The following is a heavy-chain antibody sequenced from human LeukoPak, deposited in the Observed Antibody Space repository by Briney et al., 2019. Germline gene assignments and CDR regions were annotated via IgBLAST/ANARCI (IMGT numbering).Heavy chain of an antibody. D-gene: IGHD6-13*01. V-gene: IGHV3-33*01. CDR3: AREGLAAAGAGDY. J-gene: IGHJ4*02. CDR2: IWYDGSNK. Sequence: PGGSLRLSCAASGFTFSSYGMHWVRQAPGKGLEWVAVIWYDGSNKYYADSVKGRFTISRDNSKNTLYLQMNSLRAEDTAVYYCAREGLAAAGAGDYWGQGTLVTVSS. CDR1: GFTFSSYG.